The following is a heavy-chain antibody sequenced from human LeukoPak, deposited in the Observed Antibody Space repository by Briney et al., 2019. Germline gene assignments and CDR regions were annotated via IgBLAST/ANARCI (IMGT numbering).Heavy chain of an antibody. J-gene: IGHJ3*02. CDR1: GFTFSSYA. Sequence: GRSLRLSCAASGFTFSSYAMHWVRQAPGKGLEWAAVISSDGNTQYYADSVEGRFTISRDNPNNTLYLQMNSLRADDTAIHYCARRRIVGSIDDAFDIWGQGTMVTLSS. CDR2: ISSDGNTQ. V-gene: IGHV3-30-3*01. D-gene: IGHD1-26*01. CDR3: ARRRIVGSIDDAFDI.